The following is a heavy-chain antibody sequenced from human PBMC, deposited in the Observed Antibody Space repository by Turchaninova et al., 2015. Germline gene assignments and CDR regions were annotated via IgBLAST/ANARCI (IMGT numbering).Heavy chain of an antibody. Sequence: QVQLQESGPGLVKPSETLSLPCTVSGGSISSYYWNWIRQSPGKGLEWIGSIYYTGSTNFNPSLKSRVTISIDTSKSQFSLNLSSVTAADTAVYYCARGDHYAPYFDFWGQGTLVTVSS. CDR2: IYYTGST. D-gene: IGHD2-2*01. CDR1: GGSISSYY. CDR3: ARGDHYAPYFDF. J-gene: IGHJ4*02. V-gene: IGHV4-59*01.